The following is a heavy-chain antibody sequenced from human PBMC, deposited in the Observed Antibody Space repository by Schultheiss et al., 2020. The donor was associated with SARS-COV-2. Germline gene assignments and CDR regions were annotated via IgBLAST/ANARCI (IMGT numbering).Heavy chain of an antibody. CDR3: ARVPYGDIYPNYFDY. J-gene: IGHJ4*02. Sequence: GESLKISCAASGFTFSSYAMHWVHQAPGKGLEWVAVISYDGSNKYYADSVKGRFTISRDNSKNTLYLQMNSLRAEDTAVYYCARVPYGDIYPNYFDYWGQGTLVTVSS. CDR1: GFTFSSYA. D-gene: IGHD4-17*01. CDR2: ISYDGSNK. V-gene: IGHV3-30-3*01.